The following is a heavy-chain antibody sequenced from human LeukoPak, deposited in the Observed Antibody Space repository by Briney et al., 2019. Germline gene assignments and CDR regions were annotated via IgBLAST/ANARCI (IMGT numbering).Heavy chain of an antibody. V-gene: IGHV4-39*07. Sequence: SETLSLTCAVSGASISGSGYYWGWIRQPPGKGLEWIGSIYYGGSTYYNPSLKSRVTISVDTSKNQFSLKLSSVTAADTAVYYCARDHLGAMEVIDYWGQGTLVTVSS. D-gene: IGHD5-18*01. CDR2: IYYGGST. J-gene: IGHJ4*02. CDR1: GASISGSGYY. CDR3: ARDHLGAMEVIDY.